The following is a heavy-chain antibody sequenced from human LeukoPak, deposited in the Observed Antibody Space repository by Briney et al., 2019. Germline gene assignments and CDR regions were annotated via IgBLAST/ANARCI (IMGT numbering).Heavy chain of an antibody. CDR1: GDSVSSNSGA. CDR2: TYYRSKWYN. Sequence: SQTLSLTCAISGDSVSSNSGAWNWIRQSPSRGLERLGRTYYRSKWYNDYAGSVESRITINPDTPKNQFSLHLNSVTPEDTAVYYCASRQGHSWGQGTLVTVSS. V-gene: IGHV6-1*01. J-gene: IGHJ4*02. CDR3: ASRQGHS. D-gene: IGHD6-6*01.